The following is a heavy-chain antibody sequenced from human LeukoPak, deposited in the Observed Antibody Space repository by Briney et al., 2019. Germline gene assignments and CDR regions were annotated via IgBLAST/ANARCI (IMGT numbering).Heavy chain of an antibody. CDR1: GDSITSHY. CDR3: TRRGTGQDCPSGNCSSYFFDY. Sequence: SETLSLTCTVSGDSITSHYWGWIRQPPGKGLEWIGHIYFSGTTSYNPSLKSRVTISVDTSKNQFSLNLTSLTVADTAVYYCTRRGTGQDCPSGNCSSYFFDYWGQGTLVTVSS. D-gene: IGHD1-26*01. J-gene: IGHJ4*02. CDR2: IYFSGTT. V-gene: IGHV4-59*11.